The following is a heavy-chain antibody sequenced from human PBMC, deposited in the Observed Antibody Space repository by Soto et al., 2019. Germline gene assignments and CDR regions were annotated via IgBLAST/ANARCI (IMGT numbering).Heavy chain of an antibody. CDR2: IYYSGST. CDR3: ARGVSYYDSSGYYYSDYYGMDV. D-gene: IGHD3-22*01. CDR1: GGSISSYY. Sequence: PSETLSLTCTVSGGSISSYYWSWIRQPPGKGLEWIGYIYYSGSTNYNPSLKSRVTISVDTSKNQFSLKLSSVTAADTAVYYCARGVSYYDSSGYYYSDYYGMDVWGQGAAVTVSS. J-gene: IGHJ6*02. V-gene: IGHV4-59*12.